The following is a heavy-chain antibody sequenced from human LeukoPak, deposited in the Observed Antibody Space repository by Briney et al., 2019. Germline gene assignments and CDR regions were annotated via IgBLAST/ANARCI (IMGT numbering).Heavy chain of an antibody. V-gene: IGHV1-18*01. CDR1: GYTLTSYG. J-gene: IGHJ4*02. Sequence: ASVKVSCKASGYTLTSYGISWVRQAPGQGLEWMGWISAYNGNTNYAQKLQGRVTMTTDTSTSTAYMELRSLRSDDTAVYYCARDLGDYAKYYFDYWGQGTLVTVSS. CDR3: ARDLGDYAKYYFDY. D-gene: IGHD4-17*01. CDR2: ISAYNGNT.